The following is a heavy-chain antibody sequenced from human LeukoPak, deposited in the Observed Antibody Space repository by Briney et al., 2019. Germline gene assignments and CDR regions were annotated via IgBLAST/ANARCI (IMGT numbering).Heavy chain of an antibody. CDR1: GFTFSSYS. J-gene: IGHJ4*02. D-gene: IGHD3-16*01. V-gene: IGHV3-30*18. CDR2: ISYDGSNK. Sequence: PGGSLRLSCAASGFTFSSYSMNWVRQAPGKGLEWVAVISYDGSNKYYGDSVKGRFTISRDNSKNTLYLQMNSLRGEDTAVYYCAKDHVWGFGYYFDDWGQGTLVTVSS. CDR3: AKDHVWGFGYYFDD.